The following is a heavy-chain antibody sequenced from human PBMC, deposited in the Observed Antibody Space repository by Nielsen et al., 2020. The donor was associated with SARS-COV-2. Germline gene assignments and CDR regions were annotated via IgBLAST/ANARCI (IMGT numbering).Heavy chain of an antibody. CDR1: GGSISSSSYY. CDR3: AGGSGSYEYDAFDI. V-gene: IGHV4-61*01. CDR2: IYYSGST. D-gene: IGHD3-10*01. Sequence: SETLSLTCTVSGGSISSSSYYWSWIRQPPGKGLEWIGYIYYSGSTNYNPSLKSRVTISVDTSKNQFSLKLSSVTAADTAVYYCAGGSGSYEYDAFDIWGQGTMVTVSS. J-gene: IGHJ3*02.